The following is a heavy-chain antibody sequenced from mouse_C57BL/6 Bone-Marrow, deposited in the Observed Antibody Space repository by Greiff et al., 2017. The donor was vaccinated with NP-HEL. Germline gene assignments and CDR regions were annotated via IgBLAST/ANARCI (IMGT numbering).Heavy chain of an antibody. V-gene: IGHV5-6*01. J-gene: IGHJ4*01. Sequence: EVQVVESGGDLVKPGGSLKLSCAASGFTFSSYGMSWVRQTPDKRLEWVATISSGGSYTYYPDSVKGRFTISRDNAKNTLYLQMSSLKSEDTAMYYCARHNYAMDYWGQGTSVTVSS. CDR3: ARHNYAMDY. CDR2: ISSGGSYT. CDR1: GFTFSSYG.